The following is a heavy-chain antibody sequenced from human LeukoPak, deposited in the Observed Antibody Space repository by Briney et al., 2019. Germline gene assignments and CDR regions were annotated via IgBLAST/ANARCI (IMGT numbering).Heavy chain of an antibody. V-gene: IGHV4-4*07. CDR2: IYTSGST. CDR3: ARPYRSGWHGSFDY. D-gene: IGHD6-19*01. CDR1: GGSISSYY. J-gene: IGHJ4*02. Sequence: SETLSLTCTVSGGSISSYYWSWIRQPAGKGLEWIGRIYTSGSTNYNPSLKSRVTISVDTSKNQFSLKLSSVTAADTAVYYCARPYRSGWHGSFDYWGQGSLVTVSS.